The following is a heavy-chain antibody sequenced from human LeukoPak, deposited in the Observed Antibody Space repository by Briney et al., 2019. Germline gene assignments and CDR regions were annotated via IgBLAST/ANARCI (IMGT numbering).Heavy chain of an antibody. Sequence: SETLSLTSTVSGGSISSYYWSWIRQPPGKGLEWIGYIYTSGSTNYNPSLKSRVTISVDTSKNQFSLKLSSVTAADTAVYYCARTSYRGPFDYWGQGTLVTVSS. J-gene: IGHJ4*02. D-gene: IGHD1-26*01. V-gene: IGHV4-4*09. CDR2: IYTSGST. CDR1: GGSISSYY. CDR3: ARTSYRGPFDY.